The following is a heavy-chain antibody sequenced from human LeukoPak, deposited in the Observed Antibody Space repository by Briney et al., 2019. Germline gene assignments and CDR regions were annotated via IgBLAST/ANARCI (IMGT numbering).Heavy chain of an antibody. V-gene: IGHV3-23*01. D-gene: IGHD6-13*01. CDR2: VSGSGGST. J-gene: IGHJ4*02. CDR1: GFTFSSYA. CDR3: AKAVRGYSSSSDY. Sequence: QPGGSLRLSCAASGFTFSSYAMSWVGQAPGKGLEGGSVVSGSGGSTYYADSVKGRFTISRDNPKNTLDLQMNSLRAEDTAVYYCAKAVRGYSSSSDYWGQGTLVTVSS.